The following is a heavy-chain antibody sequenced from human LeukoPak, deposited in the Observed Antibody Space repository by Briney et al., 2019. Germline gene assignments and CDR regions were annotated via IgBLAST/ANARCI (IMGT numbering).Heavy chain of an antibody. V-gene: IGHV3-74*01. CDR1: GFTFSSYW. D-gene: IGHD3-22*01. J-gene: IGHJ3*02. CDR2: INSDGSST. Sequence: QPGGSLRLSCAASGFTFSSYWMHWVRQAPGKGLVWVSRINSDGSSTSYADSVKGRFTISRDNPKNTLYLQMNSLRAEDTAVYYCATMIVVDPREDDAFDIWGQGTMVTVAS. CDR3: ATMIVVDPREDDAFDI.